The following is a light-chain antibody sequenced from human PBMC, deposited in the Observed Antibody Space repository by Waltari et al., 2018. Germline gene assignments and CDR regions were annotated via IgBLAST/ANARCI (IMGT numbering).Light chain of an antibody. Sequence: QSVLTQPPSASGTPGQRVTISCSGSRSNIGSNHVYWYQQLPGTAPKLLIYRNNPRPSGVPDRVAGSRSGTSASLAISGLRSEDEADYYCAAWDDSLSGRVFGGGTKVNVL. J-gene: IGLJ3*02. CDR2: RNN. V-gene: IGLV1-47*01. CDR1: RSNIGSNH. CDR3: AAWDDSLSGRV.